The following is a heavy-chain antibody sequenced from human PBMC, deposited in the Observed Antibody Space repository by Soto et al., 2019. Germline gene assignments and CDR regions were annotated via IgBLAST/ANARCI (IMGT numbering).Heavy chain of an antibody. CDR3: AREGSGSYAYYYGMDV. CDR2: IYYSGST. Sequence: PSETLSLTCTVSGGSSTRWSYYWSWIRQPPGKGLEWIGYIYYSGSTYYNPSLKSRVTISVDTSKNQFSLKLSSVTAADTAVYYCAREGSGSYAYYYGMDVWGQGTTVTVSS. CDR1: GGSSTRWSYY. J-gene: IGHJ6*02. D-gene: IGHD3-10*01. V-gene: IGHV4-30-4*01.